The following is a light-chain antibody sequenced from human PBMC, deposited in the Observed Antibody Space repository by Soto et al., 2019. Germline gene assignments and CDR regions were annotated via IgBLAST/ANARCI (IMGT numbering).Light chain of an antibody. CDR3: HQYDNWPPWT. CDR2: GAS. V-gene: IGKV3-15*01. Sequence: EIVMTQSPATLSVSPGERATLSCRASQTVGTYLAWYQQRPGQAPRPLIYGASTRATGVPARFSGSGSGTEFTLTISSRQSEDFALYYCHQYDNWPPWTFGQGTKVEIK. J-gene: IGKJ1*01. CDR1: QTVGTY.